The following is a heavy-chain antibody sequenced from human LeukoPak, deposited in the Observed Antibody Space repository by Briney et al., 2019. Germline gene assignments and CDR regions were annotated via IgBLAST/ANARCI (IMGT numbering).Heavy chain of an antibody. V-gene: IGHV3-23*01. D-gene: IGHD3-22*01. CDR2: ISGSGGST. CDR1: GFTFSSYA. Sequence: GGSLRLSCAASGFTFSSYAMSWVRQAPGKGLEWVSAISGSGGSTYYADSVKGRFTISRDNSKNMLYLQMNSLRAEDTALYYCAKDADISVELVVITSFDSWGQGTLVTVSS. CDR3: AKDADISVELVVITSFDS. J-gene: IGHJ4*02.